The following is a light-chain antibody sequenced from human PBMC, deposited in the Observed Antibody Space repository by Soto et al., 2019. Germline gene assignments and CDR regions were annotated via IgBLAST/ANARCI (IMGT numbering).Light chain of an antibody. J-gene: IGKJ5*01. CDR1: QSVSSSY. Sequence: EIVLTQSPGTLSLSPGKRATLSCRASQSVSSSYLAWYQQKPGQAPRLLIYCSSGRATGIPDRFSGGGSGTCVTLTISRLEPEDCAVYYCQQYGSAPPVTFGQGTRLEIK. CDR2: CSS. CDR3: QQYGSAPPVT. V-gene: IGKV3-20*01.